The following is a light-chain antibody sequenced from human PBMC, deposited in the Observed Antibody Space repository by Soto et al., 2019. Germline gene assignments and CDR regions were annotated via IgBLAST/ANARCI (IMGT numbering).Light chain of an antibody. J-gene: IGKJ1*01. Sequence: IRLSQSPSSLSASIGDRVTITCRASQGISSYLAWYQQKPGKAPKLLIYAASTLKAGIPSRFSGSGAGTDFTLTISSLQPDDFATYYCQQYNSYQWTFAQGTKVAIK. CDR2: AAS. CDR3: QQYNSYQWT. V-gene: IGKV1-9*01. CDR1: QGISSY.